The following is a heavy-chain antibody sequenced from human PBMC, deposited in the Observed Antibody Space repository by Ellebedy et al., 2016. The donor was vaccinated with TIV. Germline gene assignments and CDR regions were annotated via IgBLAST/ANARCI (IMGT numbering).Heavy chain of an antibody. V-gene: IGHV3-7*03. CDR1: GFTFNSYL. J-gene: IGHJ4*02. CDR2: MNLDGSIK. Sequence: PGGSLRLSCAVSGFTFNSYLMTWVRQAPGKGLEWVANMNLDGSIKYYVDSGKGRFTISRDNSKNSLYLQMNSLRVEDTAVYYCARGGSYPDYWGQGTVVTVSS. D-gene: IGHD1-26*01. CDR3: ARGGSYPDY.